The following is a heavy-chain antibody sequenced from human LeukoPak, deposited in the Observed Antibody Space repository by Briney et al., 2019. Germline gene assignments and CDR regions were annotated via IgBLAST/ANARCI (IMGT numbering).Heavy chain of an antibody. J-gene: IGHJ6*03. Sequence: GESLKISCKGSGYGFTSYWIGWVRQMPGKGLEWMGIIYSGDSDTRYSPSFQGQVTISADKSISTAYLQWSSLKASDTAMYYCARTLGYCSSTSCSHYYYYYMDVWGKGTTVTVSS. CDR2: IYSGDSDT. D-gene: IGHD2-2*01. CDR3: ARTLGYCSSTSCSHYYYYYMDV. V-gene: IGHV5-51*01. CDR1: GYGFTSYW.